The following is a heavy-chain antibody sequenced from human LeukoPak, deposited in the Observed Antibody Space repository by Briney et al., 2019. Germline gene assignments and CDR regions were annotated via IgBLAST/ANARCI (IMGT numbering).Heavy chain of an antibody. D-gene: IGHD3-22*01. Sequence: PSETLSLTCTVSGGSISSYYWSWIRQPPGKGLEWIGYIYYSGSTNYNPSLKSRVTISVDTSKNQFSLKLSSVTAADTAVYYCARGGQDSSGYYGYGYYYYGMDVWGQGTTVTVSS. J-gene: IGHJ6*02. V-gene: IGHV4-59*01. CDR2: IYYSGST. CDR1: GGSISSYY. CDR3: ARGGQDSSGYYGYGYYYYGMDV.